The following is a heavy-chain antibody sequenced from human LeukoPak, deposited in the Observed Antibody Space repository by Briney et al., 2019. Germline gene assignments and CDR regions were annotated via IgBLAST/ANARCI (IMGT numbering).Heavy chain of an antibody. D-gene: IGHD5-24*01. CDR1: GFNFGNFA. V-gene: IGHV3-23*01. CDR3: AKDMHYNDGRWEFDP. CDR2: MIGTGDT. Sequence: PGGSLRLSCVASGFNFGNFAVTWVRQAPGKGREWVSGMIGTGDTYYADSVKGRFTMFRDYSRTTLYLQMNNLIFDDTAIYYCAKDMHYNDGRWEFDPWGQGTLVTVSS. J-gene: IGHJ5*02.